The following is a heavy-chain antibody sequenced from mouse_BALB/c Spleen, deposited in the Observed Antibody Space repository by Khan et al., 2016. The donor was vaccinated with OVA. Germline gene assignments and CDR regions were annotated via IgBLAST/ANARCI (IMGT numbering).Heavy chain of an antibody. CDR1: GYSFTGYF. V-gene: IGHV1-37*01. D-gene: IGHD2-1*01. CDR2: INPYNGDT. J-gene: IGHJ3*01. CDR3: GRGADYGKYVAY. Sequence: EVQLHESGPELVKPWASVKISCKASGYSFTGYFMNWVKQSHGKSLEWIGRINPYNGDTFYNQKFKGKATLTVDKSSSTAYMELLSLTSEDSAVYYCGRGADYGKYVAYWGQGTLVTVSA.